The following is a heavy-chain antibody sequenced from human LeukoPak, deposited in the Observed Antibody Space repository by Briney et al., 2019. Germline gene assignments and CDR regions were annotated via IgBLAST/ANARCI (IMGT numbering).Heavy chain of an antibody. V-gene: IGHV3-49*03. D-gene: IGHD3-10*01. CDR2: VRTKTHGGAQ. Sequence: HPGGSLRLSCKGSGVTFGDYAVTWFRQAPGKGLEWVGFVRTKTHGGAQETAASVKGRFNVSRDDSEGIAYLQMTSLRTEDTAMYYCARVNFRDYRGYTWFEPWGQGTLVTVSS. CDR1: GVTFGDYA. J-gene: IGHJ5*02. CDR3: ARVNFRDYRGYTWFEP.